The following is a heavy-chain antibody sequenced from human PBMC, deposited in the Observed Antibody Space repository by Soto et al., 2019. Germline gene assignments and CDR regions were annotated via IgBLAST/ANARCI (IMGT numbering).Heavy chain of an antibody. V-gene: IGHV4-34*01. CDR3: AREDGNSYGSYYYYYYGMDV. D-gene: IGHD5-18*01. CDR1: VGSFSASY. Sequence: SETLSLTCAVYVGSFSASYWRWIRQHPVKGLEWIGEINHSGSTNYNPSLKSRVTISVDTSKNQFSLRLSSVTAADTAVYYCAREDGNSYGSYYYYYYGMDVWGQGTTVT. J-gene: IGHJ6*02. CDR2: INHSGST.